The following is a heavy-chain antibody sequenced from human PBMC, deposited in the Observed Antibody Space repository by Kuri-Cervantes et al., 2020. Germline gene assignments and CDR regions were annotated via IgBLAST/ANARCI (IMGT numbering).Heavy chain of an antibody. V-gene: IGHV3-23*01. CDR2: ISGNGDTP. CDR1: GFTFDDYA. CDR3: ARPMDRRSSSWYVGLDY. J-gene: IGHJ4*02. Sequence: GGSLRLSCAASGFTFDDYAMHWVRQAPGKGLEWVSGISGNGDTPHYADSVKGRFTISRDTPKNMLYLQMTSLRSEDTAVYYCARPMDRRSSSWYVGLDYWGQETLVTVSS. D-gene: IGHD6-13*01.